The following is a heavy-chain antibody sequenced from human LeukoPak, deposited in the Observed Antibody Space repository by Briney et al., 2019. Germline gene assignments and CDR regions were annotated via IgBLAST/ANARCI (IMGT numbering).Heavy chain of an antibody. CDR3: ARDTGYHGGYYYVDF. CDR2: LYSSGTT. D-gene: IGHD2-2*01. Sequence: GGSLRLSCAASGFTVGSNYMSWVRQAPGKGLEWVSVLYSSGTTYYAGSVKGRFTISRDNSGNTVYLQMNSLRAEDTAMYYCARDTGYHGGYYYVDFWGQGTLVTVSS. V-gene: IGHV3-66*03. J-gene: IGHJ4*02. CDR1: GFTVGSNY.